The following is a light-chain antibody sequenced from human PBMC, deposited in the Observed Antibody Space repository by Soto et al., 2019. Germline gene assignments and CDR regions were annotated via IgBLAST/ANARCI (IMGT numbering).Light chain of an antibody. Sequence: DTQMTQSPFTLAAFLGDRVTNTCRASKGITTWLAWYQYKQGKVAKLLIFKASNLESGVPSRFSGSGSGTEFTLTISSLQPDDFATYSCQLNNTSFGPRTKVGIK. V-gene: IGKV1-5*03. CDR2: KAS. CDR1: KGITTW. J-gene: IGKJ3*01. CDR3: QLNNTS.